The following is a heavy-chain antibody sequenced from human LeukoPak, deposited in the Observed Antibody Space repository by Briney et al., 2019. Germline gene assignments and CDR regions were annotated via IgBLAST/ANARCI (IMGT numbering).Heavy chain of an antibody. Sequence: ASVKVSFKASGYTFTGYYMHWVRQAPGQGLEWMGWINPNSGGTNYAQKFQGRVTMTRDTSISTAYMELSKLRSDDTAVYYCAREYDGDYYFDYWGQGTLVTVSS. V-gene: IGHV1-2*02. CDR1: GYTFTGYY. J-gene: IGHJ4*02. D-gene: IGHD4-17*01. CDR2: INPNSGGT. CDR3: AREYDGDYYFDY.